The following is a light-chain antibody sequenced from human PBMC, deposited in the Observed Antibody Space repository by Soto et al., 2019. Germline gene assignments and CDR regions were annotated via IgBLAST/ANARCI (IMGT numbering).Light chain of an antibody. CDR2: AAS. V-gene: IGKV1-12*01. Sequence: DIQMTQSPSSVSASVGDRVTITCRASQGISSWLAWYQQKPGKAPRILIYAASSLQSGGPSRFSGRGSATDFTLTSSRLQPEVFATYYCEKANSFLLPFGGGTKVEVQ. CDR1: QGISSW. CDR3: EKANSFLLP. J-gene: IGKJ4*01.